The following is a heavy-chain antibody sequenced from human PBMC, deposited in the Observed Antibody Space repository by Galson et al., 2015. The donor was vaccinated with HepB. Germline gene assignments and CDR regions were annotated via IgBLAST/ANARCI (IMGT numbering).Heavy chain of an antibody. Sequence: SVKVSCKASGYTFTSYGISWVRQAPGQGLEWMGWISAYNGNTNYAQKLQGRVTMTTDTSTSTAYMELRSLRAEDTAVYYCARGEYSSSLEYYYYYGMDVWGQGTTVTVSS. CDR1: GYTFTSYG. J-gene: IGHJ6*02. CDR2: ISAYNGNT. CDR3: ARGEYSSSLEYYYYYGMDV. D-gene: IGHD6-6*01. V-gene: IGHV1-18*01.